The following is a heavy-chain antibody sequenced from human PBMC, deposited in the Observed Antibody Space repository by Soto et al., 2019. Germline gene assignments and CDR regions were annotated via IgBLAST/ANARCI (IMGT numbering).Heavy chain of an antibody. Sequence: SETLSLTCTFAGDSISSGSYWGWIRQPPGEGPEWIASIYHGGTTFYNPSLKSRISISVDTSKNQFSLRLTSVTAADTATYYCARVHVMVVAGSTFDYWGPGTLVTVSS. CDR3: ARVHVMVVAGSTFDY. CDR1: GDSISSGSY. D-gene: IGHD6-19*01. CDR2: IYHGGTT. V-gene: IGHV4-38-2*02. J-gene: IGHJ4*03.